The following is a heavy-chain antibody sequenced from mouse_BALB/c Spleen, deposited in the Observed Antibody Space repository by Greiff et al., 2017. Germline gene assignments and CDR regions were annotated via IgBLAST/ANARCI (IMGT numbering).Heavy chain of an antibody. CDR2: ISSGSSTI. CDR3: ARRSYRYDDWYFDV. V-gene: IGHV5-17*02. J-gene: IGHJ1*01. D-gene: IGHD2-14*01. Sequence: EVQLVESGGGLVQPGGSRKLSCAASGFTFSSFGMHWVRQAPEKGLEWVAYISSGSSTIYYADTVKGRFTISRDNPKNTLFLQMTSLRSEDTAMYYCARRSYRYDDWYFDVWGAGTTVTVSS. CDR1: GFTFSSFG.